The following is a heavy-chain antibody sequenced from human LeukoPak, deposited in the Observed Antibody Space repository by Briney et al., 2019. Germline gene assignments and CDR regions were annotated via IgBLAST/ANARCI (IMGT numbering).Heavy chain of an antibody. CDR1: GGSISSSSYY. J-gene: IGHJ4*02. CDR3: ARQATGGYNPYYFDY. CDR2: IYYSGST. Sequence: PSETLSLTCTVSGGSISSSSYYWGWIRQPPGKGLVWIGSIYYSGSTYYNPSLKSRVTISVDTSKNQFSLKLSSVTAADTAVYYCARQATGGYNPYYFDYWGQGTLVTVSS. V-gene: IGHV4-39*01. D-gene: IGHD3-9*01.